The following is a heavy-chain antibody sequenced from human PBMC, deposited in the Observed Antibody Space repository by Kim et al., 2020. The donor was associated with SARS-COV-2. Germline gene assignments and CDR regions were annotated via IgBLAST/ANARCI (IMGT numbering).Heavy chain of an antibody. CDR1: GFTFNIYS. Sequence: GGSLRLSCAASGFTFNIYSMNWVPQAPGKGLEWVSYINTRSTTIYYADSVKGRFAISRDNAKNSLYLQMNSLRDDDTAVYYCATGMGYYASGTYYYFDSWGQGTLVTVSS. CDR2: INTRSTTI. CDR3: ATGMGYYASGTYYYFDS. V-gene: IGHV3-48*02. J-gene: IGHJ4*02. D-gene: IGHD3-10*01.